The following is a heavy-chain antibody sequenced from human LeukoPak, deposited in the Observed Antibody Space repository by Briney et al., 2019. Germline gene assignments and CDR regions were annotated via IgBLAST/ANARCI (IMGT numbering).Heavy chain of an antibody. V-gene: IGHV3-30*02. CDR2: IRNDGSHK. J-gene: IGHJ6*03. CDR3: AKDGGWYELYYMDV. D-gene: IGHD6-19*01. Sequence: GGSLRLSCAASGFTFSTYAMHWVRQAPGKGLEWVTFIRNDGSHKYYTDSVNGRFTISRDNSKNTLFLQMNSLRPEDTAVYYCAKDGGWYELYYMDVWGTGTTVTVSS. CDR1: GFTFSTYA.